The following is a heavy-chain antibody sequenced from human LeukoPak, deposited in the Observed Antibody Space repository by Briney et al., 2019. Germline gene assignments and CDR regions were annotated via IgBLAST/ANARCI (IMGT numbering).Heavy chain of an antibody. CDR2: ISAYNGNT. CDR3: GRGNKSFDP. CDR1: GYTFTSYG. J-gene: IGHJ5*02. Sequence: ASVKVSCKASGYTFTSYGISWVRQAPGQGLEWMGWISAYNGNTNYAQKFQGRVTMTRDTSISTAYMELSSLRSDDTAVYYCGRGNKSFDPWGQGTLVTVSS. V-gene: IGHV1-18*01.